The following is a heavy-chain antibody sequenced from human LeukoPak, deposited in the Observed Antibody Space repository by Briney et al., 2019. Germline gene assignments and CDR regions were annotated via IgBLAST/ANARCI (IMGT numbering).Heavy chain of an antibody. CDR3: ARDGYYDSSGPEENHYFDY. J-gene: IGHJ4*02. Sequence: ASVKVSCKASGGTFSSYAIRWVRQAPGQGLEWMGGIIPIFGTANYAQKFQGRVTITADESTSTAYMELSSLRSEDTAVYYCARDGYYDSSGPEENHYFDYWGQGTLVTVSS. V-gene: IGHV1-69*13. D-gene: IGHD3-22*01. CDR1: GGTFSSYA. CDR2: IIPIFGTA.